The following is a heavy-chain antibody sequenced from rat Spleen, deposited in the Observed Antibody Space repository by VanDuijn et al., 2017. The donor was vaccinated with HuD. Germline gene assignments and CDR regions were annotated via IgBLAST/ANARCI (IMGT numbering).Heavy chain of an antibody. CDR1: GFSLTGNS. Sequence: QVQLKESGPGLVQPSQTLSLTCTVSGFSLTGNSVTWVRQPPGKSLVWMGTIWAVGGTNYNSAVQSRLSISRDTSKSQIFLKMNSLQPEDTGTYYCARQWDYWGQGVMVTVSS. CDR3: ARQWDY. CDR2: IWAVGGT. J-gene: IGHJ2*01. V-gene: IGHV2-72*01.